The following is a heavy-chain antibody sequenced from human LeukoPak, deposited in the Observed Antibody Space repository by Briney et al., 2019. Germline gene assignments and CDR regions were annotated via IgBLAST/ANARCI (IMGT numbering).Heavy chain of an antibody. CDR3: AREPTSGREPTSGRPLDY. Sequence: SETLSLTCTVSGGSISGYFWSWIRQPAGKGLEWIGRIYSSGSNNYNPSLKSRVTMSLDTSKNHLSLNLSSVTAADTAVYYCAREPTSGREPTSGRPLDYWGQEPWSPSPQ. CDR2: IYSSGSN. D-gene: IGHD5-12*01. J-gene: IGHJ4*01. V-gene: IGHV4-4*07. CDR1: GGSISGYF.